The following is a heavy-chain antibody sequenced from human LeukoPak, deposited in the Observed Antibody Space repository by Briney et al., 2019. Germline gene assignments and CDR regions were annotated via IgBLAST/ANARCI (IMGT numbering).Heavy chain of an antibody. V-gene: IGHV3-21*01. D-gene: IGHD3-22*01. CDR2: ISSSSSYI. CDR1: GFTFSSYS. CDR3: ARGGTMIVVVYFDY. J-gene: IGHJ4*02. Sequence: GGSLRLSCAASGFTFSSYSMNWVRQAPGKGLEWVSSISSSSSYIYYADSVKGRFTISRDNAKNSLYLQMNILRAEDTAVYYCARGGTMIVVVYFDYWGQGTLVTVSS.